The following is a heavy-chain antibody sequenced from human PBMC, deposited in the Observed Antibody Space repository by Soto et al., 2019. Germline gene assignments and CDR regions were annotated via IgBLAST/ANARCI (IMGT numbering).Heavy chain of an antibody. CDR2: ISGSGGST. CDR3: ANDGGYCSGGSCPDDYSYYYGMDV. Sequence: GGSLRLSCAASGFTFSSYAMSWVRQAPGKGLEWVSAISGSGGSTYYPDSVKGRFTISRDNSKNTLYLQMNSLRAEDTAVYYCANDGGYCSGGSCPDDYSYYYGMDVWGQGTTVTVSS. J-gene: IGHJ6*02. V-gene: IGHV3-23*01. D-gene: IGHD2-15*01. CDR1: GFTFSSYA.